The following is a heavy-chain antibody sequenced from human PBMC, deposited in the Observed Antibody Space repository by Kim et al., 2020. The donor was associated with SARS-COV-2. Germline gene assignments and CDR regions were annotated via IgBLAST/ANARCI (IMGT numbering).Heavy chain of an antibody. CDR2: IRSKANSYAT. V-gene: IGHV3-73*01. CDR1: GFTFSGSA. D-gene: IGHD1-26*01. J-gene: IGHJ4*02. Sequence: GGSLRLSCAASGFTFSGSAMHWVRQASGKGLEWVGRIRSKANSYATAYAASVKGRFTISRDDSKNTAYLQMNSLKTEDTAVYYCTRHVGRGFDYWGQGTLVTVSS. CDR3: TRHVGRGFDY.